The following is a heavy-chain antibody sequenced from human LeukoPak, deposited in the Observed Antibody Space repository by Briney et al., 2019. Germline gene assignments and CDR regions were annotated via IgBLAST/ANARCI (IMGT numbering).Heavy chain of an antibody. V-gene: IGHV3-7*01. J-gene: IGHJ6*03. D-gene: IGHD3-10*01. CDR3: ARGNQPPPGVRGVIIPYYYYYMDV. CDR1: GFTFSSYW. CDR2: IKQDGSEK. Sequence: GGSLRLSCAASGFTFSSYWMSWVRQAPGKGLEWVANIKQDGSEKYYVDSVKGRFTISRDNAKNSLYLQMNSLRAEDTAVYYCARGNQPPPGVRGVIIPYYYYYMDVWGKGTTVTISS.